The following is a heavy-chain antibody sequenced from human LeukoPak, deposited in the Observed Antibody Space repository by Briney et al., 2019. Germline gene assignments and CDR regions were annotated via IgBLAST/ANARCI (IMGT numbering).Heavy chain of an antibody. CDR2: IGTRGDGI. Sequence: GGSLRLSCVASDFTFSSYTMIWVRQAPGKALEWVSVIGTRGDGIHYADSVKGRFTISRDDSKNTLYPQMNSLRAEDTAVYYCARDPNWGSGYWGQGTLVTVSS. V-gene: IGHV3-23*01. CDR3: ARDPNWGSGY. J-gene: IGHJ4*02. D-gene: IGHD7-27*01. CDR1: DFTFSSYT.